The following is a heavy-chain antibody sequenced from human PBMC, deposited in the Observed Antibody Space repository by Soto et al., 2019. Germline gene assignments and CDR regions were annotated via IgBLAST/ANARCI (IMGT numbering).Heavy chain of an antibody. CDR1: GGSISSNIYD. V-gene: IGHV4-39*01. CDR2: IHYSGST. D-gene: IGHD3-22*01. Sequence: SETLSLTCTVSGGSISSNIYDWGWIRQPPGKGLEWIGNIHYSGSTYYDSSLKSRVTISVDTSKNQFSLKLSSVTAADTAVYYCASQHYYDSSGYYVVYWGQGTLVTVS. CDR3: ASQHYYDSSGYYVVY. J-gene: IGHJ4*02.